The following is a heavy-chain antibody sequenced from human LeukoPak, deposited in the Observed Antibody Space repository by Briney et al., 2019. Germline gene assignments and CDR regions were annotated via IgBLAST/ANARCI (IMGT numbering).Heavy chain of an antibody. CDR3: ARLLYYYDSSGYTNDAFDI. V-gene: IGHV4-39*01. D-gene: IGHD3-22*01. CDR1: GGSFSGYY. Sequence: SETLSLTCAVYGGSFSGYYWGWIRQPPGKGLEWIGSIYYSGSTYYNPSLKSRVTISVDTSKNQFSLKLSSVTAADTAVYYCARLLYYYDSSGYTNDAFDIWGQGTMVTVSS. CDR2: IYYSGST. J-gene: IGHJ3*02.